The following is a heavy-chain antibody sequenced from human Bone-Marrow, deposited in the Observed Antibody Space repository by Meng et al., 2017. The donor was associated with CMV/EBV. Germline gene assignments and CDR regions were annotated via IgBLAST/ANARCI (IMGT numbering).Heavy chain of an antibody. CDR1: GFTFSSYG. J-gene: IGHJ6*02. CDR2: IWYDGSNK. V-gene: IGHV3-33*06. CDR3: AKDESVAARGMDV. D-gene: IGHD6-6*01. Sequence: GESLKIFCAASGFTFSSYGMHWVRQAPGKGLEWVAVIWYDGSNKYYADSVKGRFTISRDNSKNTLYLQMNSLRAEDTAVYYCAKDESVAARGMDVWGQGTTVTVSS.